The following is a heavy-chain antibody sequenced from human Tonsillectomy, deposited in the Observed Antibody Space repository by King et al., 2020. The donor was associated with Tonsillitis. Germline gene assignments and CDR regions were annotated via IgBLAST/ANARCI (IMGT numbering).Heavy chain of an antibody. J-gene: IGHJ3*02. CDR2: ISGSGGST. Sequence: VQLVESGGGLVQPGGSLRLSCAASGFPFNNYAMSWVRQPPGKGLEWVSAISGSGGSTYYADSVKGRFTISRDNSKNTQYLQMNSRGVEDTAVYYCAKELGDEVGDGFDIWGQGTMVTVSS. V-gene: IGHV3-23*04. CDR1: GFPFNNYA. CDR3: AKELGDEVGDGFDI. D-gene: IGHD1-26*01.